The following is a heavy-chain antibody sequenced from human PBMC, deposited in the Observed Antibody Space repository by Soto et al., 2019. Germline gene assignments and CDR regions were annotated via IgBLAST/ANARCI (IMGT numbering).Heavy chain of an antibody. D-gene: IGHD3-10*01. CDR1: GFTFRSFA. Sequence: EVQLLESGGGLVQPGGSLRLSCAASGFTFRSFAVAWVRQAPGKGLEWVTTIAVSGSTYYADSVKGRFTVSRDNSNNALYLQMSTLRAEDTAVYYCAKEPGVPGRGLDCCGQGTLVTGSS. J-gene: IGHJ4*02. CDR2: IAVSGST. V-gene: IGHV3-23*01. CDR3: AKEPGVPGRGLDC.